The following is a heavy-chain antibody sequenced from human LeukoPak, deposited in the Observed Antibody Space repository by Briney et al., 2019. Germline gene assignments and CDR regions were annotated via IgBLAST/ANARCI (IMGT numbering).Heavy chain of an antibody. CDR1: GFTFSSYS. CDR2: ISSSSSTI. Sequence: GGSLRLSCAASGFTFSSYSMNWVRQAPGKGLEWVSYISSSSSTIYYADSVKGRFTISRDNAKNSLYLQMNSLRAEDTAVYYCARARYGDDETYYFDYWGQGTLVTVSS. D-gene: IGHD4-17*01. CDR3: ARARYGDDETYYFDY. V-gene: IGHV3-48*01. J-gene: IGHJ4*02.